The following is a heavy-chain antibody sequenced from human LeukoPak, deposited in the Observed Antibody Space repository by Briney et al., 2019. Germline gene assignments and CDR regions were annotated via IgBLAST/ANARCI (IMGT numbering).Heavy chain of an antibody. J-gene: IGHJ5*02. CDR3: AKVFYGSGSYYPYNWFDP. V-gene: IGHV3-30*02. CDR2: IRYDGSNK. CDR1: GFTFSSYG. D-gene: IGHD3-10*01. Sequence: GGSLRLXCAASGFTFSSYGMHWGRQAPGKGLEWVAFIRYDGSNKYYADSVKGRFTISRDNSKNTLYLQMNSLRAEDTAVYYCAKVFYGSGSYYPYNWFDPWGQGTLVTVSS.